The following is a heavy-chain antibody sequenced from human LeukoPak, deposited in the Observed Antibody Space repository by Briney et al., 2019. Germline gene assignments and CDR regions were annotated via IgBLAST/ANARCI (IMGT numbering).Heavy chain of an antibody. V-gene: IGHV3-23*01. CDR3: AKAYYYDSSGPFDY. Sequence: GGSLRLSCAASGFTFSNYAMSWVRQAPGKGLEWVSAISGSASTTYYADSVKGRFTISRDNSKNTLYLQMNSLRAEDTAVYYCAKAYYYDSSGPFDYWGQGTLVTVSS. CDR2: ISGSASTT. CDR1: GFTFSNYA. J-gene: IGHJ4*02. D-gene: IGHD3-22*01.